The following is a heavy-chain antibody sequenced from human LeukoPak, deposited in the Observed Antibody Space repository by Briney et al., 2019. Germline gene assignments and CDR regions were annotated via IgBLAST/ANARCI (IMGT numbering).Heavy chain of an antibody. Sequence: GRSLRLSCAASGFTFSSYGMHWVRQAPGKGLEWAAVISYDGSNKYYADSVKGRFTISRDNSKNTLYLQMNSLRAEDTAVYYCARDGGISYFDYWGQGTLVTVSS. D-gene: IGHD2-15*01. J-gene: IGHJ4*02. CDR2: ISYDGSNK. V-gene: IGHV3-30*03. CDR3: ARDGGISYFDY. CDR1: GFTFSSYG.